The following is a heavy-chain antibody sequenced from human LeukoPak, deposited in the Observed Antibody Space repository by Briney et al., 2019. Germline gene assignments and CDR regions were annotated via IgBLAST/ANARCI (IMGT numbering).Heavy chain of an antibody. V-gene: IGHV3-72*01. Sequence: GGSLRLSCAASGLTLSDHYIDWVRQAPGKGLEWVARSGNKADSYTAEFAASVKGRFTLSRDYSKNSLYLQMNRLRTDDTAMYHCIRGYSGISVYAFDIWGQGTTVTVSS. J-gene: IGHJ3*02. CDR1: GLTLSDHY. CDR3: IRGYSGISVYAFDI. CDR2: SGNKADSYTA. D-gene: IGHD5-12*01.